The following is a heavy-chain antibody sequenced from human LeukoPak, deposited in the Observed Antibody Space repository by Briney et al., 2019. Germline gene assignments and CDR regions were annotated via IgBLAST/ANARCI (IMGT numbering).Heavy chain of an antibody. J-gene: IGHJ5*02. CDR3: ASNPSGTTGAWFDP. Sequence: SVKVSCKASGGTFSSYAISWVRQAPGQGLEWMGRIIPILGIATYAQKFQGRVTITADKSTSTAYMELSSLRSEDTAVYYCASNPSGTTGAWFDPWGQGTLVTVSS. V-gene: IGHV1-69*04. CDR1: GGTFSSYA. CDR2: IIPILGIA. D-gene: IGHD1-7*01.